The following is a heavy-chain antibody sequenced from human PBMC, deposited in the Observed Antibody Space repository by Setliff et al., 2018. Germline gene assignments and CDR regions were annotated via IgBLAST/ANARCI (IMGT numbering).Heavy chain of an antibody. CDR2: IKDSDYST. J-gene: IGHJ5*02. CDR1: GFTISGYA. V-gene: IGHV3-23*05. Sequence: GGSLRLSCVGSGFTISGYAMTWVRQVPGKGLEWISSIKDSDYSTYYADSVKGRFTISRDNSKNTLYLQMNGLRAEDSALYYCAKDPNGDFFGAFDTWGQGARVTVS. D-gene: IGHD4-17*01. CDR3: AKDPNGDFFGAFDT.